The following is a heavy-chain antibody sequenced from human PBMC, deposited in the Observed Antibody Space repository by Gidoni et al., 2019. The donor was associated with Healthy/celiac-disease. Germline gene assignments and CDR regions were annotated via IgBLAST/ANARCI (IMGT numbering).Heavy chain of an antibody. J-gene: IGHJ4*02. CDR2: INPSGGST. CDR1: GYTFTSYY. CDR3: ASFGSGWYYFDY. Sequence: QVQLVQSGAEVKKPGASVKVSCKASGYTFTSYYMHWVRQAPGQGLEWMGIINPSGGSTSYAQKFQGRVTMTRDTSTSTVYMELSSLRSEDTAVYYCASFGSGWYYFDYWGQGTLVTVSS. V-gene: IGHV1-46*01. D-gene: IGHD6-19*01.